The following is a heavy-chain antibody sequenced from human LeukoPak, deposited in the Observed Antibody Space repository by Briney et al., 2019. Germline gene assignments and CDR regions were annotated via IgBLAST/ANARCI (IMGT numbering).Heavy chain of an antibody. CDR1: GLTFSNYY. CDR2: IKNAGDDP. D-gene: IGHD3-10*01. J-gene: IGHJ6*03. V-gene: IGHV3-74*01. CDR3: ARGGYGHNMDV. Sequence: PGGALRLSCVGSGLTFSNYYMYWVGQAPGKGPVWVSRIKNAGDDPIYADSVQGRFPISRDNAKNTVYLQMNSLRAEDPAVYYCARGGYGHNMDVWGEGPTVTVPS.